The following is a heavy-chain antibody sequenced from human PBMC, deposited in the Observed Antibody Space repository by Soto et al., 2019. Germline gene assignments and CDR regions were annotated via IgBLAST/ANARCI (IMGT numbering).Heavy chain of an antibody. CDR3: ASQAAAGYYYYGMDV. CDR2: IYHSGST. J-gene: IGHJ6*02. CDR1: GGSISSSNW. D-gene: IGHD6-13*01. V-gene: IGHV4-4*02. Sequence: LSLTCAVSGGSISSSNWWSWVRQPPGKGLEWIGEIYHSGSTNYNPSLKSRVTISVDKSKNQFSLKLSSVTAADTAVYYCASQAAAGYYYYGMDVWGQGTTVTVSS.